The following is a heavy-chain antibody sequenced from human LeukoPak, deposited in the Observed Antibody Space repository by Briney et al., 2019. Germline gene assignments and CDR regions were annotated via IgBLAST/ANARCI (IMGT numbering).Heavy chain of an antibody. CDR3: ARDRGTYGDYWFDP. Sequence: ASVKVSCTASGYTFTGYYMHWVRQAPGQGLEWMGRINPNSGGTNYAQKFQGRVTMTRDTSISTAYMELSRLRSDDTAVYYCARDRGTYGDYWFDPWGQGTLVTVSS. CDR2: INPNSGGT. J-gene: IGHJ5*02. V-gene: IGHV1-2*06. D-gene: IGHD4-17*01. CDR1: GYTFTGYY.